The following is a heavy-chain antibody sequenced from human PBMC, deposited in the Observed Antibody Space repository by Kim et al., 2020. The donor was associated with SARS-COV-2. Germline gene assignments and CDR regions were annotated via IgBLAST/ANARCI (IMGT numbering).Heavy chain of an antibody. D-gene: IGHD3-10*01. Sequence: GGSLRLSCVASGLRFDEYAMHWVRQTPGKGLEWVSGISGNSASLGYAGSVKGRFTISRDNAKNSLNLQMHSLRPEDSAIYYCTIHKLGNFRIGEFENWG. CDR3: TIHKLGNFRIGEFEN. V-gene: IGHV3-9*01. CDR2: ISGNSASL. CDR1: GLRFDEYA. J-gene: IGHJ1*01.